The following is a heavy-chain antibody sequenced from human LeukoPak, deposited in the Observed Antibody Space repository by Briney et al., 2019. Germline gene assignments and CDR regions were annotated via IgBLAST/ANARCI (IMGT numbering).Heavy chain of an antibody. D-gene: IGHD2-2*03. CDR2: IYTSGST. J-gene: IGHJ4*02. CDR1: GGSISSYY. V-gene: IGHV4-4*07. CDR3: AREPGYCSSTSCYAGRGVDY. Sequence: SETLSLTCTVSGGSISSYYWSWIRQPAGKGLERIGRIYTSGSTNYNPSLKSRVTMSVDTSKNQFSLKLSSVTAADTAVYYCAREPGYCSSTSCYAGRGVDYWGQGTLVTVSS.